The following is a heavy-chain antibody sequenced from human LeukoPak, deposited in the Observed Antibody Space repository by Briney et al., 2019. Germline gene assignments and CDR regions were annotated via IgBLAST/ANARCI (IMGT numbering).Heavy chain of an antibody. J-gene: IGHJ4*02. CDR1: GGSISSYY. V-gene: IGHV4-4*09. Sequence: SETLSLACTVSGGSISSYYWSWIRQPPGKGLEWIGYIYTSGRTNFNPSLKSRVTMSVDTSKNQFSLKLSSVTAADTAVYYCARGGGDYYDSSGYPGYFDYWGQGTLVTVSS. CDR3: ARGGGDYYDSSGYPGYFDY. CDR2: IYTSGRT. D-gene: IGHD3-22*01.